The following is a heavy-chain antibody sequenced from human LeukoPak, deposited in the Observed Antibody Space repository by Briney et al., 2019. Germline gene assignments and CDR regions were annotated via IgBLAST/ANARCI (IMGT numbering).Heavy chain of an antibody. CDR2: ISSSSSYI. CDR3: ARGDLGATGAFDI. J-gene: IGHJ3*02. D-gene: IGHD1-26*01. Sequence: PGGSLRLSCAASGFTFSSYSMNWVRQAPGRGLEWVSSISSSSSYIYYADSVKGRFTISRDNAKNSLYLQMNSLRAEDTAVYYCARGDLGATGAFDIWGQGTMVTVSS. V-gene: IGHV3-21*01. CDR1: GFTFSSYS.